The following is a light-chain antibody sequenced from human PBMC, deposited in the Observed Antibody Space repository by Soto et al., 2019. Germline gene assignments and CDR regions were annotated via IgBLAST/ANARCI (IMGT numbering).Light chain of an antibody. CDR2: GAS. CDR1: QSARSS. J-gene: IGKJ4*01. Sequence: ISQSPSTLSVPPGERATLSCKASQSARSSLGWYRQKPGQAPRLLIYGASTRATGIPDRFSGSGSETDFTLTISSRLPEDFATCYCRQGYSDLPLTFGGGARVDIK. V-gene: IGKV3D-15*02. CDR3: RQGYSDLPLT.